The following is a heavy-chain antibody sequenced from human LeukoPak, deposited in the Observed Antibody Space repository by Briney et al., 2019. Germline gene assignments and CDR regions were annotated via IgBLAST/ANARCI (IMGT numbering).Heavy chain of an antibody. CDR3: ARDQGIFDY. J-gene: IGHJ4*02. CDR2: ISSSSKTI. CDR1: GFTVNTNY. Sequence: PRGSLRLSCAASGFTVNTNYMSWVRQAPGKGLEWVSYISSSSKTIYYADSVKGRFTISRDNAKNSLYLQMNSLRDEDSAVYYCARDQGIFDYWGQGTLVTVSS. V-gene: IGHV3-48*02.